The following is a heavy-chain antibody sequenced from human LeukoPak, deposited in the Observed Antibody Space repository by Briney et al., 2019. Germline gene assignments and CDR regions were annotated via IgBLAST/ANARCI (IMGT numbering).Heavy chain of an antibody. CDR2: ISGDGGST. J-gene: IGHJ1*01. CDR1: GFPFGDYA. V-gene: IGHV3-43*02. D-gene: IGHD3-3*01. CDR3: VRDMERYGSLGH. Sequence: GGSLRLSCAAPGFPFGDYAIHWVRHAPGKGLEWVSLISGDGGSTFYADSVRGRFTISRDNSKNSLSLQMSSLRSEDTAFYFCVRDMERYGSLGHWGQGTLVTVSS.